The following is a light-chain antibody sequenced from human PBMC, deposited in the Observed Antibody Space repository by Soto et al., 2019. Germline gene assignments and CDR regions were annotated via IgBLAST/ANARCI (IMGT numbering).Light chain of an antibody. V-gene: IGKV4-1*01. CDR3: PQYYSTPYT. CDR2: WAS. J-gene: IGKJ2*01. CDR1: QSVLYSSNNKNY. Sequence: DIVMTQSPDSLAVSLGERATINCKSSQSVLYSSNNKNYLAWYQQKPGQSPKLLIYWASTRESGVPDRFSGSGSGTDFTLTISSLQAEDVAVYYCPQYYSTPYTFGQGTKLAIK.